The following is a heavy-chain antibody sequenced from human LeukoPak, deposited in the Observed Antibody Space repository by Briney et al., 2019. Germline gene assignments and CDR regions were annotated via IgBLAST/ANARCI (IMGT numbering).Heavy chain of an antibody. CDR3: AIHGARVGPDY. D-gene: IGHD3-16*01. Sequence: SETLSLTCTVSGGSISSYYWSWIRQPPGKGLEWIGYIYCSGSTNYNPSLKSRVTISVDTSKNQFSLKLSSVTAADTAVYYCAIHGARVGPDYWGQGTLVTVYS. CDR1: GGSISSYY. J-gene: IGHJ4*02. V-gene: IGHV4-59*08. CDR2: IYCSGST.